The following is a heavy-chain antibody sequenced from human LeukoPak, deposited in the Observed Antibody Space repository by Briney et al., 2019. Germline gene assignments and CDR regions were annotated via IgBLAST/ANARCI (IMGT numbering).Heavy chain of an antibody. Sequence: SVKVSCKASGGTFSSYAISWVRQAPGQGPEWMGGIIPLFRTANYAQKFQGRVTITADRSTNTAFMELSSLRSEDTAMYYCATNYEILSGYPKNYYFHIWGQGTMVTVPS. CDR3: ATNYEILSGYPKNYYFHI. J-gene: IGHJ3*02. V-gene: IGHV1-69*06. CDR2: IIPLFRTA. D-gene: IGHD3-9*01. CDR1: GGTFSSYA.